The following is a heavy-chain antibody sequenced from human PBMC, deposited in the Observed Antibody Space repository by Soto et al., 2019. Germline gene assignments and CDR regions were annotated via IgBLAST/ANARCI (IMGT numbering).Heavy chain of an antibody. V-gene: IGHV1-58*01. CDR2: IVVGSGNT. Sequence: QMQLVQSGPEVKKPGTSVKVSCKASGFTFTSSAVQWVRQAREQRLEWIGWIVVGSGNTNYAQKFQERVTITRDMSTSTAYMELSSLRSEDTAVYYCAAGLILGYCSGGSCYRDDYWGQGTLVTVSS. J-gene: IGHJ4*02. D-gene: IGHD2-15*01. CDR1: GFTFTSSA. CDR3: AAGLILGYCSGGSCYRDDY.